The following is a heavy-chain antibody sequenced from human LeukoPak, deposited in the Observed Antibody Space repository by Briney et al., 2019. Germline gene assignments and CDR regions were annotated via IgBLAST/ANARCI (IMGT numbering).Heavy chain of an antibody. CDR1: GFTFSSYE. J-gene: IGHJ4*02. CDR2: ISGSGGST. D-gene: IGHD1-26*01. CDR3: AKRVGATTRSYYFDY. Sequence: PGGSLRLSCAASGFTFSSYEMNWVRRAPGKGLEWVSAISGSGGSTYYADSVKGRFTISRDNSKNTLYLQMNSLRAEDTAVYYCAKRVGATTRSYYFDYWGQGTLVTVSS. V-gene: IGHV3-23*01.